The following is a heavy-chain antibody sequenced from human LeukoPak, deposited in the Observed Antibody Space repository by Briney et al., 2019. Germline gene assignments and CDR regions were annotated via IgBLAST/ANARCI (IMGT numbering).Heavy chain of an antibody. V-gene: IGHV4-30-4*08. J-gene: IGHJ4*02. CDR2: IYYSGST. D-gene: IGHD1-26*01. CDR3: AREGVVGATTPFDY. CDR1: GGSISSGDYY. Sequence: SETLSLTCTVSGGSISSGDYYWSWIRQPPGKGLEWIGYIYYSGSTYYNPSLKSRVTISVDTSKYQFSLKLSSVTAADTAVYYCAREGVVGATTPFDYWGQGTLVTVSS.